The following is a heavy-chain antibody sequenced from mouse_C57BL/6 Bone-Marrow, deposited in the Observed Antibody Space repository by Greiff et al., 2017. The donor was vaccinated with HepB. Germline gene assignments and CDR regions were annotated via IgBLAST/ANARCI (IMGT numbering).Heavy chain of an antibody. J-gene: IGHJ3*01. CDR1: GFTFSSYG. CDR2: ISSGGSYT. V-gene: IGHV5-6*01. Sequence: EVKLMESGGDLVKPGGSLKLSCAASGFTFSSYGMSWVRQTPDKRLEWVATISSGGSYTYYPDSVKGRFPISRDNAKNTLYLQMSSLKSEDTAMYYCARLPPWFAYWGQGTLVTVSA. CDR3: ARLPPWFAY.